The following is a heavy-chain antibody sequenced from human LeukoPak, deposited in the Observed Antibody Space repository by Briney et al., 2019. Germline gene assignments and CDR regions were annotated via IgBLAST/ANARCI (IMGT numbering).Heavy chain of an antibody. CDR2: TYYSGST. D-gene: IGHD3-9*01. CDR3: AREVYDILTGYIIDY. Sequence: RASQTLSLTCTVSGGSISSGDYYWSWIRQPPGKGLEWIGYTYYSGSTYYNPSLKSRVTISVDTSKNQFSLKLSSVTAADTAVYYCAREVYDILTGYIIDYWGQGTLVTVSS. V-gene: IGHV4-30-4*01. J-gene: IGHJ4*02. CDR1: GGSISSGDYY.